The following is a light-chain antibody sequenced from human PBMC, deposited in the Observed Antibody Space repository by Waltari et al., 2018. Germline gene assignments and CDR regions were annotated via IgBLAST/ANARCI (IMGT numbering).Light chain of an antibody. V-gene: IGLV2-23*01. Sequence: QSALTQPASVSGSPGPSITISSTGSSGDIGPYNLATWYQQHPGKAPRLLIHDATKRPSGISSRFSGSKSGNTASLTISGLQAEDEADYFCGSYAGGTSWVFGGGTQVTVL. CDR2: DAT. CDR1: SGDIGPYNL. J-gene: IGLJ3*02. CDR3: GSYAGGTSWV.